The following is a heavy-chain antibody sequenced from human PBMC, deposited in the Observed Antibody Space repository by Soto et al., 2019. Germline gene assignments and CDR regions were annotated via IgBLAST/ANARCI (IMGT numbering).Heavy chain of an antibody. D-gene: IGHD2-2*02. V-gene: IGHV4-39*01. Sequence: PSETLSLTCTVSGGSISSSSYYWGWIRQPPGKGLEWIGSIYYSGSTYYNPSLKSRVTISVDTSKNQFSLKLSSVTAADTAVYYCARQVPAAIRPGSFDPWGQGTLVTVSS. CDR3: ARQVPAAIRPGSFDP. CDR1: GGSISSSSYY. CDR2: IYYSGST. J-gene: IGHJ5*02.